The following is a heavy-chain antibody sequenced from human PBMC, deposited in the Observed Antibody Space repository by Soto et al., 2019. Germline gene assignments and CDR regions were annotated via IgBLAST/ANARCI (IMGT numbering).Heavy chain of an antibody. CDR2: MNAGVGNT. J-gene: IGHJ4*02. Sequence: HVELVQSGADVKKPGASVTISCKASGYTFTDYALHWVRQAPGQRLEWMGWMNAGVGNTLYSQKFQGRITLTRDTSARTAYMELNSLKSEDTAIYYCARDTGYTFGSLNYWGPGTLVTVSS. CDR3: ARDTGYTFGSLNY. CDR1: GYTFTDYA. V-gene: IGHV1-3*01. D-gene: IGHD5-18*01.